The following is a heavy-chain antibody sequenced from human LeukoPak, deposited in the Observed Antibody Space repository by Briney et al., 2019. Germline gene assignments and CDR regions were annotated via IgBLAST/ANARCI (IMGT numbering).Heavy chain of an antibody. J-gene: IGHJ4*02. CDR3: AKDGPDDFWTGYDY. D-gene: IGHD3-3*01. CDR2: ISGSGGST. Sequence: GGSLRLPCAASGFTFSSYAMSWVRQAPGKGLEWVSAISGSGGSTYYADSVEGRFTISRDNSKNTLYLQMNSLRAEDTAVYYCAKDGPDDFWTGYDYWGQGTLVTVSS. V-gene: IGHV3-23*01. CDR1: GFTFSSYA.